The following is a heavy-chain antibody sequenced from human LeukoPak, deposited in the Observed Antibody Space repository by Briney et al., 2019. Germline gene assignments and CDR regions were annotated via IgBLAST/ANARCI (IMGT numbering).Heavy chain of an antibody. J-gene: IGHJ4*02. CDR2: IDPNSGGT. CDR1: GYTFTGYY. Sequence: ASVKVSCKASGYTFTGYYIHWVRQAPGQGLEWMGWIDPNSGGTNYVQKFRGRVTMTRDTSISTAYMELSRLRSDDTAVYYCARDKSGSSGWYSYFDYWGQGTLVTVSS. V-gene: IGHV1-2*02. D-gene: IGHD6-19*01. CDR3: ARDKSGSSGWYSYFDY.